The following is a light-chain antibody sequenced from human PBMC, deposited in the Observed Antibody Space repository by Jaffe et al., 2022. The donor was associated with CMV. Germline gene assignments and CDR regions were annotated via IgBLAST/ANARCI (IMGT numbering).Light chain of an antibody. CDR2: AAS. J-gene: IGKJ3*01. CDR3: QQGNSFPLT. Sequence: DIQMTQSPSSVSASVGDRVTITCRASQDINNWLAWYQQKPGKAPRLLIYAASTLQTGVPSRFRGSGSGTDFTLTISSLQPEDFATYYCQQGNSFPLTFGPGTKVDFK. CDR1: QDINNW. V-gene: IGKV1-12*01.